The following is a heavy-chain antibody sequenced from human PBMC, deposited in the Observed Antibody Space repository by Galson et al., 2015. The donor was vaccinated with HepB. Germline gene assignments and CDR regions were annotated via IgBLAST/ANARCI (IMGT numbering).Heavy chain of an antibody. CDR1: GFTFSHYG. J-gene: IGHJ4*02. CDR2: ISSSSSYI. Sequence: SLRLSCAASGFTFSHYGMNWVRQAPGKGLEWVSSISSSSSYIYYADSVKGRFTISRDNAKNSLYLQMNSLRAEDTAIYYCAKGIAAPGTAFDYWGQGTLVTVSS. D-gene: IGHD6-13*01. V-gene: IGHV3-21*01. CDR3: AKGIAAPGTAFDY.